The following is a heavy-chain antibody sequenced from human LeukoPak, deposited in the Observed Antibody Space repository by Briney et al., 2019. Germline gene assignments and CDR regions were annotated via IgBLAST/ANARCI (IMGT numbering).Heavy chain of an antibody. CDR2: ISYDGSNK. Sequence: GGSLRLSCAASGFTFSSYGMHWVRQAPGKGLEWVAVISYDGSNKYYADSVKGRFTISRDNSKNTLYLQMNSLRAEDTVVYYCVARSSQLGYCSGGSCYFDYWGQGTLVTVSS. D-gene: IGHD2-15*01. V-gene: IGHV3-30*03. CDR3: VARSSQLGYCSGGSCYFDY. CDR1: GFTFSSYG. J-gene: IGHJ4*02.